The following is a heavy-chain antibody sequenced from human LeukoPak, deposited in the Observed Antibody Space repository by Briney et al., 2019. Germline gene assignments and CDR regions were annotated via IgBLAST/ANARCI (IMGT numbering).Heavy chain of an antibody. Sequence: SGALSDTRTYSVGSPISYFWSSIRPPPGGRGEWIGRIYTNGSTKYNLSLQSRITISAHQSKHQFSLKVTCVTSAPRARYCFARRMLETRESSATNWFDTWGQGNLVTVSS. D-gene: IGHD5-12*01. CDR3: ARRMLETRESSATNWFDT. CDR1: VGSPISYF. CDR2: IYTNGST. J-gene: IGHJ5*02. V-gene: IGHV4-4*07.